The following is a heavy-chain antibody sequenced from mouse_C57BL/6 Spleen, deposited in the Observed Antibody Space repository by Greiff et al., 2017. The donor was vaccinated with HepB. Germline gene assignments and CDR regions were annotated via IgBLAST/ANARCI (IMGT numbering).Heavy chain of an antibody. CDR3: ARDYSNYDYFDY. Sequence: EVQLQESGPGLVKPSQSLSLTCSVTGYSITSGYYWNWIRQFPGNKLEWMGYISYDGSNNYNPSLKNRISITRDTSKNQFFLKLNSVTTEDTATYYCARDYSNYDYFDYWGQGTTLTVSS. D-gene: IGHD2-5*01. J-gene: IGHJ2*01. V-gene: IGHV3-6*01. CDR2: ISYDGSN. CDR1: GYSITSGYY.